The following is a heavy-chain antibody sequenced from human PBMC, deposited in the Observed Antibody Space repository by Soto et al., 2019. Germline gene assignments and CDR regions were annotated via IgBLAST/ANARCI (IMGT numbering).Heavy chain of an antibody. V-gene: IGHV1-2*04. CDR2: INPNSGGT. CDR3: ARVDEVAGTPFDY. CDR1: GYTFTGYY. J-gene: IGHJ4*02. D-gene: IGHD6-19*01. Sequence: GASVKVSCKASGYTFTGYYMHWVRQAPGQGLEWMGWINPNSGGTNYAQKFQGWVTMTRDTSISTAYMELSRLRSDDTAVYYCARVDEVAGTPFDYWGQGTLVTVSS.